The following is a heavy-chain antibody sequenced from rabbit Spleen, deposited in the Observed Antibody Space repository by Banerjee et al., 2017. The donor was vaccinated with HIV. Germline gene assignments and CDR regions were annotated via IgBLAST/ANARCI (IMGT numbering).Heavy chain of an antibody. J-gene: IGHJ4*01. V-gene: IGHV1S45*01. CDR1: GFSFSNGYV. CDR2: INSFSGRP. Sequence: QEQLEESGGELVKPEGSLTLTCKASGFSFSNGYVMCWVRQAPGKGLEWIACINSFSGRPVYATWAKGRFTISKTSSTTVTLQMTSLTAADTATYFCARETSSGWGVVSYYFNLWGQGTLVTVS. CDR3: ARETSSGWGVVSYYFNL. D-gene: IGHD4-1*01.